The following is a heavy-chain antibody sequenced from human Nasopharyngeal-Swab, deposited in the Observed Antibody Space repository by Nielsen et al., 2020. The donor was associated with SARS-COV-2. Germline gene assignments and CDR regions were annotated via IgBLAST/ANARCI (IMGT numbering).Heavy chain of an antibody. CDR1: GYTLTSYD. D-gene: IGHD2-2*01. Sequence: ASVKVSCKASGYTLTSYDINWVRQATGQGLEWMGWMNPNSGNTGYAQKFQGRVTMTRNTSISTAYMELSSLRSEDTAVYYCARVYCSSTSCRGYFDYWGQGTLVTVSS. CDR3: ARVYCSSTSCRGYFDY. CDR2: MNPNSGNT. J-gene: IGHJ4*02. V-gene: IGHV1-8*01.